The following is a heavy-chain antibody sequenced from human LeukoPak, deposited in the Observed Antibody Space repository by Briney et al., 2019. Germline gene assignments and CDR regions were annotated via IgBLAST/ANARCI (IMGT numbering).Heavy chain of an antibody. CDR3: AREGYDSSGYYYGEAAY. D-gene: IGHD3-22*01. V-gene: IGHV4-30-4*01. CDR2: IYYSGST. CDR1: GGSISSGDYY. Sequence: SETLSLTCTVSGGSISSGDYYWSWIRQPPGKGLEWIGYIYYSGSTYYNPSLKSRVTISVDTSKNQFSLKLSSVTAADTAVYYCAREGYDSSGYYYGEAAYWGQGTLVTVSS. J-gene: IGHJ4*02.